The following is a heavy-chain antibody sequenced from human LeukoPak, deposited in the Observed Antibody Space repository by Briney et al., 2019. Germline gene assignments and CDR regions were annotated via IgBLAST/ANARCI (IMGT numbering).Heavy chain of an antibody. CDR2: IYYTGST. J-gene: IGHJ3*02. CDR3: VRVQADGHSDI. D-gene: IGHD5-24*01. Sequence: SETLSLTCTVSGGSISNYHWSWIRQPPGKGLGWIGYIYYTGSTKYNPSLESRVTISVDMSKNQFSLKLNSVTAADTAVYYCVRVQADGHSDIWGQGTMVTVPS. V-gene: IGHV4-59*01. CDR1: GGSISNYH.